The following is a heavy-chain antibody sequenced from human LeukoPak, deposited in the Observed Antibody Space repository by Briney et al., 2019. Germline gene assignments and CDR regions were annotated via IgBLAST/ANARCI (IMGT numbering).Heavy chain of an antibody. CDR3: ARRVDYFDY. D-gene: IGHD3-3*01. CDR2: ISWDVGSR. J-gene: IGHJ4*02. Sequence: GGSLRLSCAASGFTFDDYTIHWVRQAPRNVLEWVSLISWDVGSRYYADSVKGRFTISRDNAKNSLYLQMNSLRAEDTAVYYCARRVDYFDYWGQGTLVTVSS. V-gene: IGHV3-43*01. CDR1: GFTFDDYT.